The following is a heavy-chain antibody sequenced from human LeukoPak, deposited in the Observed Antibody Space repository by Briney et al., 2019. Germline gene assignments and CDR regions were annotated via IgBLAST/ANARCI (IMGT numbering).Heavy chain of an antibody. D-gene: IGHD1-26*01. CDR1: GFIFTAYG. Sequence: GRSLRLSCAASGFIFTAYGIHWVRQAPGKGLQWVAYTSYDGSKKYYGDSVKGRFAISRDNSKDTLYLQMNSLKTEDTAVYYCAKDRWGEEVGATYFDYWGQGTLITVSS. CDR3: AKDRWGEEVGATYFDY. V-gene: IGHV3-30*18. J-gene: IGHJ4*02. CDR2: TSYDGSKK.